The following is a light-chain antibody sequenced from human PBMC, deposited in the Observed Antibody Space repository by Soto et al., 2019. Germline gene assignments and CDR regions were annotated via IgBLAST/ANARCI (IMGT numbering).Light chain of an antibody. J-gene: IGKJ1*01. V-gene: IGKV1-12*01. Sequence: DLPMTQPPSSVSASVGDRVTITCRASQGISSWLAWYQQKPGKAPTLLIYAASSLQSGVPSRFSGSGSGTDFTPTLSTLQPEDFATYYCQQANSFPRTFGKGTKVDIK. CDR2: AAS. CDR3: QQANSFPRT. CDR1: QGISSW.